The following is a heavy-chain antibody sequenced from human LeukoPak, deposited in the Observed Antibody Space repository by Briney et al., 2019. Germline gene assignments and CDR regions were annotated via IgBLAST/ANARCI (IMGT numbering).Heavy chain of an antibody. V-gene: IGHV4-39*07. D-gene: IGHD2-2*01. Sequence: SETLSLTCTVSGGSISSSNYYWGWIRQPPGKGLEWIGSIYYSGSTYYNPSLKSRVTISVDTSKNQFSLKLSSVTAADTAVYYCARLAGPDIVVVPAAIRTHYFDYWGQGTLVTVSS. CDR1: GGSISSSNYY. CDR2: IYYSGST. CDR3: ARLAGPDIVVVPAAIRTHYFDY. J-gene: IGHJ4*02.